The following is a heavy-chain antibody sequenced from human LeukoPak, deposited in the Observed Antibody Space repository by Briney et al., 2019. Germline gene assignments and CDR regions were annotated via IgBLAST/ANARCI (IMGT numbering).Heavy chain of an antibody. J-gene: IGHJ5*02. CDR1: GFTFSSYW. V-gene: IGHV3-74*01. CDR3: ARVALAARHGWFDP. D-gene: IGHD6-6*01. Sequence: GGSLRLSCAASGFTFSSYWMHWVRQAPGKGLVWVSRINSDASSTTYADSVKGRFTISRDNAKNTLYLQMNSLRAEDTAVNYCARVALAARHGWFDPWGQGTLVTVSS. CDR2: INSDASST.